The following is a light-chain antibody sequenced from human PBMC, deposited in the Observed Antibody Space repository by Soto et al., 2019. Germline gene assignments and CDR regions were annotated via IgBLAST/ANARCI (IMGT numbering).Light chain of an antibody. CDR3: QQYYSAPET. CDR1: QSVLYSSNNKNN. CDR2: WAS. V-gene: IGKV4-1*01. J-gene: IGKJ1*01. Sequence: DIVMTQSPDSLAVSLGERASINYKSSQSVLYSSNNKNNLAWYQQKPGQPPKLLIFWASTRDSGVPDRFSGSGSGTDFTLTISGLQAEDVAVYYCQQYYSAPETFGQGTRVEIK.